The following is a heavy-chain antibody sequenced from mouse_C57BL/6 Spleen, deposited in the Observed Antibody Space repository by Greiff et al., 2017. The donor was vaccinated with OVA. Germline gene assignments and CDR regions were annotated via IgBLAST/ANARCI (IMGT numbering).Heavy chain of an antibody. CDR2: IRSKSNNYAT. Sequence: EAGGGLVQPKGSLKLSCAASGFSFNTYAMNWVRQAPGKGLEWVARIRSKSNNYATYYADSVKDRFTISRDDSESMLYLQMNNLKTEDTAMYYCVRHYDGYYGYFDVWGTGTTVTVSS. D-gene: IGHD2-3*01. J-gene: IGHJ1*03. CDR3: VRHYDGYYGYFDV. V-gene: IGHV10-1*01. CDR1: GFSFNTYA.